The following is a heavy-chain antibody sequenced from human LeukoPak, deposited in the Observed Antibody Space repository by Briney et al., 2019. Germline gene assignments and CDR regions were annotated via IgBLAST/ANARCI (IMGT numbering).Heavy chain of an antibody. Sequence: GGSLRLSCAASGFTFSSYAMHWVRQAPGKGLEWVALISYDGSGQYYTESVKGRFTISRDNSKNTLYLQVNSLRVEDTAVYYCASLPWLVRWIYYWGQGTLVTVSS. CDR2: ISYDGSGQ. D-gene: IGHD6-19*01. V-gene: IGHV3-30-3*01. CDR1: GFTFSSYA. J-gene: IGHJ4*02. CDR3: ASLPWLVRWIYY.